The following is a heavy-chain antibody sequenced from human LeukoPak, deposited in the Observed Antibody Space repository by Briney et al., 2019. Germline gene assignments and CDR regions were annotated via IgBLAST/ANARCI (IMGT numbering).Heavy chain of an antibody. Sequence: GGSLRLSCAASGFTFSSYWMSWVRQAPGKGLEWVSSISSSSSYKYYADSVKGRFTISRDTARNSLYLQMNSLRAEDTAVYYCARDVGMDVWGQGTTVTVSS. CDR1: GFTFSSYW. V-gene: IGHV3-21*01. J-gene: IGHJ6*02. CDR2: ISSSSSYK. CDR3: ARDVGMDV.